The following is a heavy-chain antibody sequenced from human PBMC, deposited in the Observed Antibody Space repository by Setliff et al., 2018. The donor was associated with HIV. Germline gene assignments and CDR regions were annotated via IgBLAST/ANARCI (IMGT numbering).Heavy chain of an antibody. V-gene: IGHV1-69*13. D-gene: IGHD5-18*01. Sequence: SVKVSCKASGGTFSSYAISWVRQAPGQGLEWMGGIIPIFGTANYAQKFQGRATITADESTSTAYMELSSLRSEDTAVYYCALPVLGGYSYGYFDYWGQGTLVTVSS. CDR3: ALPVLGGYSYGYFDY. CDR2: IIPIFGTA. J-gene: IGHJ4*02. CDR1: GGTFSSYA.